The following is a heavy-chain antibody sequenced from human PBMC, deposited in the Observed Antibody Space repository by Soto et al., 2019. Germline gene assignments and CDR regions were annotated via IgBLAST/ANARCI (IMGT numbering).Heavy chain of an antibody. V-gene: IGHV3-73*01. CDR1: GFTFSGSA. CDR2: IRSKANSYAT. CDR3: TRPEYSGYDFRDY. J-gene: IGHJ4*02. D-gene: IGHD5-12*01. Sequence: GGSLRLSCAASGFTFSGSAMHWVRQASGKGLEWVGRIRSKANSYATAYAASVKGRFTISRDDSKNTAYLQMNSLKTEDTAVYYCTRPEYSGYDFRDYWGQGTLVTVSS.